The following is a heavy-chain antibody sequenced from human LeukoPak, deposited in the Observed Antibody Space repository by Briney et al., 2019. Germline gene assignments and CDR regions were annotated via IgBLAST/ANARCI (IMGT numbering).Heavy chain of an antibody. V-gene: IGHV3-49*04. J-gene: IGHJ4*02. CDR3: TRETTPYY. D-gene: IGHD4-17*01. Sequence: GGSLRLSCTGSGFTFGNYAMTWVRQAPGKGLEWVGFIRSKAYGGTTEYAASVKDRFTISRDDSKSIAYLQMNSLKTEDTAVYYCTRETTPYYWGQGTLVTVSS. CDR1: GFTFGNYA. CDR2: IRSKAYGGTT.